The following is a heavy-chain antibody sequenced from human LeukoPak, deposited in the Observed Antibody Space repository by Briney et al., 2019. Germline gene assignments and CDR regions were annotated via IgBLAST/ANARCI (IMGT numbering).Heavy chain of an antibody. D-gene: IGHD1-26*01. Sequence: GGSLRLSCAASGFTFSSYSMNWVRQAPGKGLEWVAVISYDGSNKYYADSVKGRFTISRDNSKNTLYLQMNSLRAEDTAVYYCAKDLAAFGGSYYFDYWGQGTLVTVSS. CDR3: AKDLAAFGGSYYFDY. J-gene: IGHJ4*02. V-gene: IGHV3-30*18. CDR1: GFTFSSYS. CDR2: ISYDGSNK.